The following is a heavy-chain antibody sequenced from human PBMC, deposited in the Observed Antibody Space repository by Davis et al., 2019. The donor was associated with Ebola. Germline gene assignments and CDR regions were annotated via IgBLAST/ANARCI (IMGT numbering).Heavy chain of an antibody. Sequence: GESLKISCAASTFTFSNYDMHWVRQAPGKGLEWVAVISYDGSNKYYADSVQGRFTISRYNSRNTLYLQMNSLTIEDTAVYFCARPAAAGTGRYYYYYYMDVWGKGTTVTVSS. CDR3: ARPAAAGTGRYYYYYYMDV. V-gene: IGHV3-30-3*01. J-gene: IGHJ6*03. D-gene: IGHD6-25*01. CDR1: TFTFSNYD. CDR2: ISYDGSNK.